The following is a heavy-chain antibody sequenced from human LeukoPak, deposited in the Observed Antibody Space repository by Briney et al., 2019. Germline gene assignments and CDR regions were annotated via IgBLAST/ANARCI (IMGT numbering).Heavy chain of an antibody. CDR3: ARVIAAATPRDYYYYMDV. CDR2: IYNSGST. Sequence: SETLSLTCTVSGDSISIYYWSWIRQPPGKGLEWIGYIYNSGSTNYNPSLKGRVTISVDTSKNQFSLKLTSVTAADTAVYYCARVIAAATPRDYYYYMDVWGKGTTVTVSS. D-gene: IGHD6-13*01. CDR1: GDSISIYY. V-gene: IGHV4-59*01. J-gene: IGHJ6*03.